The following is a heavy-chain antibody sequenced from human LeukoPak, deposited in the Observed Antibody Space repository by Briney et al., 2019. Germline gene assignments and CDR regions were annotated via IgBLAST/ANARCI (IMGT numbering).Heavy chain of an antibody. Sequence: SQTLSLTCVISGDSVSSNSAAWNWIRQSPSRGLEWLGRTYYRSKWYYDYSVAVKSRVTINPDTSKNQFSLQLSSATPEDTAVYYCVRDPVGGSTIFDCWGQGALVTVSS. CDR3: VRDPVGGSTIFDC. CDR1: GDSVSSNSAA. CDR2: TYYRSKWYY. D-gene: IGHD1-26*01. J-gene: IGHJ4*02. V-gene: IGHV6-1*01.